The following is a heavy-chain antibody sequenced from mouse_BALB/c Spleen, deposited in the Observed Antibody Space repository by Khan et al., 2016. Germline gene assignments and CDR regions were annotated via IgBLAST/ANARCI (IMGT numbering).Heavy chain of an antibody. Sequence: EVKLLESGGGLVQPGGSLNLSCAASGFDFSRYWMSWARQAPGKGQEWIGEINPGSSTINYTPSLKDKFIISRDNAKNTLYLQMSKVRSEETDIYYCERRGNYDAMDYWGQGTSVTVSS. V-gene: IGHV4-2*02. CDR2: INPGSSTI. CDR3: ERRGNYDAMDY. D-gene: IGHD2-1*01. J-gene: IGHJ4*01. CDR1: GFDFSRYW.